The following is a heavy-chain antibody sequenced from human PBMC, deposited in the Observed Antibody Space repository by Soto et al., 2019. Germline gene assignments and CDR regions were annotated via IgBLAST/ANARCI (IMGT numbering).Heavy chain of an antibody. V-gene: IGHV4-30-2*01. CDR2: IYNSGST. CDR1: GGSISSGDYS. Sequence: QLQLQESGSGLVKPSHTLSLTCAVSGGSISSGDYSWSWMRQPPGKGLEGIGYIYNSGSTYYNPSLKRRVTISVDRSKNQFSLKLSSVTAADTAVYYCARVPDVWGQGTTVTVSS. J-gene: IGHJ6*02. CDR3: ARVPDV.